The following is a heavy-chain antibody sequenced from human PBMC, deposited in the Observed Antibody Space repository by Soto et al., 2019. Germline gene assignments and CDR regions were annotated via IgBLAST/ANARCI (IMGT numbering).Heavy chain of an antibody. CDR2: VSYDGSNT. D-gene: IGHD2-2*01. CDR3: AKVDCSTNNCYWNDAFDI. V-gene: IGHV3-30*18. J-gene: IGHJ3*02. CDR1: GFTFSSYG. Sequence: PGGSLRLSCAASGFTFSSYGMHWVRQAPGKGLEWVAVVSYDGSNTYYADSVKGRFTISRDNSKNTLYLQMNSLRAEDTAVYYCAKVDCSTNNCYWNDAFDIWGQGTMVTVSS.